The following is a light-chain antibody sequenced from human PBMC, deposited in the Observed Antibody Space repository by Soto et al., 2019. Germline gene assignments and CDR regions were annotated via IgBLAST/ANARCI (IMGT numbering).Light chain of an antibody. CDR3: QQRSNWPPIT. V-gene: IGKV3-11*01. CDR1: QSVSSY. Sequence: EIVLTQSPATLSLSPGERATLSCRASQSVSSYLAWYQQKPGQAPRLLIYDASNRATDIPARFSGSGSGTDFTLTISSLEPEDFAVSYCQQRSNWPPITFGQGTRLEIK. J-gene: IGKJ5*01. CDR2: DAS.